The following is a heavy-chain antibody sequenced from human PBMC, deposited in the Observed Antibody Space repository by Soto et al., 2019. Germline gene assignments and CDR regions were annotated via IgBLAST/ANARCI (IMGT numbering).Heavy chain of an antibody. CDR3: ARDLFTRSSTDKSGDY. CDR1: GGSISSSNW. D-gene: IGHD6-6*01. V-gene: IGHV4-4*02. J-gene: IGHJ4*02. Sequence: QVQLQESGPGLVKPSGTLSLTCAVSGGSISSSNWWSWVRQPPGKGLEWIGEIYHSGRTNYNPSLKTRVTISLDKSKNQFSLKLSSVTAADTAVYYCARDLFTRSSTDKSGDYWGQGTLVSVSS. CDR2: IYHSGRT.